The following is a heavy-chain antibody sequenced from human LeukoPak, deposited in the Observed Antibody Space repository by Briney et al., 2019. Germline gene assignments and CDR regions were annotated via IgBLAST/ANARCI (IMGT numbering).Heavy chain of an antibody. J-gene: IGHJ4*02. V-gene: IGHV3-30*02. D-gene: IGHD3-10*01. CDR3: AKDPRYYGSGSYYY. Sequence: GGSLRLSCAASGFTFSSYGMHWVRQAPGKGLEWVAFIRYDGSNKYYADSVKGRFTFSRDNSKNTLYLQMNSLRAEDTAVYYCAKDPRYYGSGSYYYWGQGSLVTVSS. CDR2: IRYDGSNK. CDR1: GFTFSSYG.